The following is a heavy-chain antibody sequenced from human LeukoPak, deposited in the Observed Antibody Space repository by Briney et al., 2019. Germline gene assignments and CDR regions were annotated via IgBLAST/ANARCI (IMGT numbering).Heavy chain of an antibody. J-gene: IGHJ4*02. CDR1: GGSISSGSYY. CDR3: ARVTVGYGSGSYFYSFDY. D-gene: IGHD3-10*01. CDR2: IYTSGST. Sequence: SETLSLTCTVSGGSISSGSYYWSWIRQPAGKGLEWIGRIYTSGSTNYNPSLKSRVTISVDTSKNQFSLKLSSVTAADTAVYYCARVTVGYGSGSYFYSFDYWGQGSLVTVSS. V-gene: IGHV4-61*02.